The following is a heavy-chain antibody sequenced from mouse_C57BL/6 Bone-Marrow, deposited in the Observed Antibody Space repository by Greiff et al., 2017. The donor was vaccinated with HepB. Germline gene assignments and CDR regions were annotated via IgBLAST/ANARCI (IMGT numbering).Heavy chain of an antibody. J-gene: IGHJ2*01. V-gene: IGHV5-4*03. CDR3: ARGKIYFDY. Sequence: EVKLVESGGGLVKPGGSLKLSCAASGFTFSSYAMSWVRQTPEKRLEWVATISDGGSYTYYTDNVKGRFTISRDNAKNNLYLQMSHLKSEDTAMYYYARGKIYFDYWGQGTTLTVSS. CDR2: ISDGGSYT. CDR1: GFTFSSYA.